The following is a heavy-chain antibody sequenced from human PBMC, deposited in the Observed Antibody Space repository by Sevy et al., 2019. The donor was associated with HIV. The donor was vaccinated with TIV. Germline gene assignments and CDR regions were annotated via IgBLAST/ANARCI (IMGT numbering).Heavy chain of an antibody. J-gene: IGHJ6*02. CDR2: IIPIFGTA. CDR1: GGTFSSYA. V-gene: IGHV1-69*13. Sequence: ASLKVSCKASGGTFSSYAISWVRQAPGQGLEWMGGIIPIFGTANYAQKFQGRVTITADESTSTAYMELSSLRSEDTAVYYCARTGTTDYGMDVWGQGTTVTVSS. D-gene: IGHD1-7*01. CDR3: ARTGTTDYGMDV.